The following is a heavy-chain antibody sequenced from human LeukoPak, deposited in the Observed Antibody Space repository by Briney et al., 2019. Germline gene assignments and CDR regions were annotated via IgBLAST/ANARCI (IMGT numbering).Heavy chain of an antibody. CDR3: ATQGRSGILGI. Sequence: GGSLRLSCAASGFTLSSYEMNWVRQAPGKGLGWVSYISSSGSTIYYADSVKGRFTISRDNAKNSLYLQMNSLRAEDTAVYYCATQGRSGILGIWGQGTMVTVSS. V-gene: IGHV3-48*03. D-gene: IGHD3-3*01. CDR2: ISSSGSTI. J-gene: IGHJ3*02. CDR1: GFTLSSYE.